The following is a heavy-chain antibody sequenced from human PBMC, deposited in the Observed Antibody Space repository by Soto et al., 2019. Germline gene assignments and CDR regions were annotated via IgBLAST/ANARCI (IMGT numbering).Heavy chain of an antibody. J-gene: IGHJ4*02. D-gene: IGHD2-15*01. V-gene: IGHV4-30-2*02. CDR1: GGSISSGGYS. Sequence: SLTLSDTCGVSGGSISSGGYSWSWIRQPPGKGLEWIGYIYHSGSTYYNPSLKSRVTITADKSTSTAYMELSSLRSEDTAVYYCQGGPGYWGQGTLVTVSS. CDR3: QGGPGY. CDR2: IYHSGST.